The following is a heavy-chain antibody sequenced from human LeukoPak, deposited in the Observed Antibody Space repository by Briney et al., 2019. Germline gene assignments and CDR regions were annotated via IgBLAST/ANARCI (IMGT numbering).Heavy chain of an antibody. CDR1: GGSISSHY. CDR2: IYYSGGT. CDR3: ARDLVTVTKGFDI. V-gene: IGHV4-59*11. J-gene: IGHJ3*02. D-gene: IGHD4-17*01. Sequence: SETLSLTCTVSGGSISSHYWSWIRQPPGKGLEWIGYIYYSGGTNYNPSLKSRVTISIDTSKNQFSLKLSSVTAADTAVYYCARDLVTVTKGFDIWGQGTMVSVSS.